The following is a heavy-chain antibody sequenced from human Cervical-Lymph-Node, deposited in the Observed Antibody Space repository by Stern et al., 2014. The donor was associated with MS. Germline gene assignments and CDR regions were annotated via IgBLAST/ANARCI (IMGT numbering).Heavy chain of an antibody. J-gene: IGHJ3*02. CDR3: ARPRTDGYNLHAFDI. CDR2: IIPILGTA. Sequence: VQLVESGAEVKKPGSSVKVSCKASGGTFSIYAISWVRQAPGQGLEWMGGIIPILGTANYAQKFQGRVTINVDESTSTAYMELSSLISEDTAVYYCARPRTDGYNLHAFDIWGQGTMVTVSS. D-gene: IGHD5-24*01. CDR1: GGTFSIYA. V-gene: IGHV1-69*01.